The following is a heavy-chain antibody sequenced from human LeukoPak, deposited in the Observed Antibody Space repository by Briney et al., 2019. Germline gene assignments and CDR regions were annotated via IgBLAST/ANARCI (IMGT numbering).Heavy chain of an antibody. CDR2: IRYDGSNK. Sequence: PGGSLRLSCAASGFTFSSYGMHWVRQAPGKGLEWVAFIRYDGSNKYYADSVKGRFTISRDNSKNTLYLQMNSLRAEDTAVDYCAKDRGYSYGSPDYWGQGTLVTVSS. V-gene: IGHV3-30*02. CDR3: AKDRGYSYGSPDY. CDR1: GFTFSSYG. D-gene: IGHD5-18*01. J-gene: IGHJ4*02.